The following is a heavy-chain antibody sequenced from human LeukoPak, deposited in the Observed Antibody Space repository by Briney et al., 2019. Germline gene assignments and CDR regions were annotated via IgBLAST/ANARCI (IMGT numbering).Heavy chain of an antibody. V-gene: IGHV4-34*01. J-gene: IGHJ4*02. CDR1: GGSFSGYY. Sequence: SETLSLTCAVYGGSFSGYYWSWIRQPPGKGLEWIGEINHSGSTNYNPSLKSRVTISVDTSKNQFSLKLSSVTAADTAVYYCAREGIGDAAYYWGQGTLVTVSS. D-gene: IGHD4-17*01. CDR2: INHSGST. CDR3: AREGIGDAAYY.